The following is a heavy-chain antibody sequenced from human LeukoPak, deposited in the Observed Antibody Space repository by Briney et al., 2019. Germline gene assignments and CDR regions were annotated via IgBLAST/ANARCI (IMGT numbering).Heavy chain of an antibody. CDR2: ISAYNGNT. CDR1: GYTFTSYG. J-gene: IGHJ4*02. Sequence: ASVKVSCKASGYTFTSYGISWVRQAPGQGLEWMGWISAYNGNTNYAQKLQGRVTMTTDTSTSTAYMELRSLRSDDTAAYYCARFLLLWFGELLPFDYWGQGTLVTVSS. CDR3: ARFLLLWFGELLPFDY. V-gene: IGHV1-18*01. D-gene: IGHD3-10*01.